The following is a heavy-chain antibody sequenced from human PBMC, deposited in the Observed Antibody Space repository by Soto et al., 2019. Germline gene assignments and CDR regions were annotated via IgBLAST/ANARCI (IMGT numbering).Heavy chain of an antibody. D-gene: IGHD3-10*01. CDR3: ASQLRNTLVRGVRPAPFDE. J-gene: IGHJ4*02. CDR2: ISSSGSTI. CDR1: GFTFSDYY. Sequence: GGSLRLSCAASGFTFSDYYMSWIRQAPGKGLEWVSYISSSGSTIYYADSVKGRFTISRDNAKNSLYLQMNSLRAEVTAVYYCASQLRNTLVRGVRPAPFDEWGQGTLVTVSS. V-gene: IGHV3-11*01.